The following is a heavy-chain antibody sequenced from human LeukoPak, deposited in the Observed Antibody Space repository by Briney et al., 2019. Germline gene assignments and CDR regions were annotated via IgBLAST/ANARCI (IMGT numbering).Heavy chain of an antibody. CDR1: GFTFSSLW. Sequence: GGSLRLSCAASGFTFSSLWMHWVRQAPGKGLVWVSRVSSDGSITSYADSVKGRFTISRDNAKDTVYLQMNSLRADDTAVYYCAVSFWPYETAPATGDCWGQGTLVTVSS. D-gene: IGHD2-15*01. J-gene: IGHJ4*02. CDR2: VSSDGSIT. CDR3: AVSFWPYETAPATGDC. V-gene: IGHV3-74*01.